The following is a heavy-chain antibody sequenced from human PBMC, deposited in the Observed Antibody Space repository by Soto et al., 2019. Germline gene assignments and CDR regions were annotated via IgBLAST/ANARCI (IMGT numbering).Heavy chain of an antibody. CDR2: INPNSGGT. D-gene: IGHD3-3*01. V-gene: IGHV1-2*04. CDR1: ENTFTADY. Sequence: ASVKVSCKAPENTFTADYMHWVRQAPGQGLEWMGWINPNSGGTNYAQKFQGWVTMTRDTSISTAYMELSRLRSDDTAVYYCARSLLRFLEWFGFDPWGQGTLVTVSS. CDR3: ARSLLRFLEWFGFDP. J-gene: IGHJ5*02.